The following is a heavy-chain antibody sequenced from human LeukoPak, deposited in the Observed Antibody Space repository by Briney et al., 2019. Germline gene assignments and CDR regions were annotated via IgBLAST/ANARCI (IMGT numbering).Heavy chain of an antibody. Sequence: ASVKVSCKASGFTFTSSAMQWERQARGQRLEWIGWIVVGSGNTNYAQKFQERVTITRDMSTSTAYMELSSLRSEDTAVYYCAAASGYYDSSGYILDYWGQGTLVTVSS. CDR2: IVVGSGNT. J-gene: IGHJ4*02. D-gene: IGHD3-22*01. V-gene: IGHV1-58*02. CDR1: GFTFTSSA. CDR3: AAASGYYDSSGYILDY.